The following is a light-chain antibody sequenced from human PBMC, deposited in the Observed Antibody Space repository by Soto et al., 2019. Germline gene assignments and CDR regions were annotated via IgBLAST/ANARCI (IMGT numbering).Light chain of an antibody. Sequence: QSVLTQPASVSESPGQSITISCTGTSDDIGYYNYVSWYQHHPGKAPKLIIYAVTNRPSGVSTRFSGSKSADTASLTISGLQADDEADYYCSSYTTIGSLVFGAGTKVTVL. CDR2: AVT. V-gene: IGLV2-14*01. J-gene: IGLJ1*01. CDR3: SSYTTIGSLV. CDR1: SDDIGYYNY.